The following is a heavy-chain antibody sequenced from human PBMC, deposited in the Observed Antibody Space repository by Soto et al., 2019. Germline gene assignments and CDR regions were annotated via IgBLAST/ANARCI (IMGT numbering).Heavy chain of an antibody. J-gene: IGHJ4*02. D-gene: IGHD6-13*01. V-gene: IGHV3-74*01. CDR2: INSDGSST. Sequence: GGSLRLSCAASGFTFSSYWMHWVRQAPGKGLVWVSRINSDGSSTSYADSVKGRFTISRDNAKNTLYLQMNSLRAEDTAVYYCARWVAAAGTDYWGQGTLVTVSS. CDR1: GFTFSSYW. CDR3: ARWVAAAGTDY.